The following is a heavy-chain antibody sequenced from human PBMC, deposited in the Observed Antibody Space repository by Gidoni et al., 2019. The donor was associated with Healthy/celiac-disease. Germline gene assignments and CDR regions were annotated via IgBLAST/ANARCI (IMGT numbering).Heavy chain of an antibody. CDR3: ARTGYCSGGSCYSWDY. V-gene: IGHV5-51*03. D-gene: IGHD2-15*01. Sequence: EVQLVQSGAEVHKPGESLKISCKGSGYSFTSYWIGWVRQMPGKGLEWMGIIYPGDSDTRYSPSFQGQVTISADKSISTAYLQWSSLKASDTAMYYCARTGYCSGGSCYSWDYWGQGTLVTVSS. CDR1: GYSFTSYW. J-gene: IGHJ4*02. CDR2: IYPGDSDT.